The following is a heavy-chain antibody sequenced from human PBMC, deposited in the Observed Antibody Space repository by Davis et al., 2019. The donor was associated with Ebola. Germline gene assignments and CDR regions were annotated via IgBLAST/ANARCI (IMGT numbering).Heavy chain of an antibody. J-gene: IGHJ6*02. D-gene: IGHD6-19*01. CDR3: ARGGRAVAGTRGYYGMDV. CDR2: INPNSGGT. Sequence: ASVKVSCKASGYTFTGYYMHWVRQAPGQGLEWMGWINPNSGGTNYAQKFQGWVTMTRDTSISTAYMELSRLRSDDTAVYYCARGGRAVAGTRGYYGMDVWGQGTTVTVSS. V-gene: IGHV1-2*04. CDR1: GYTFTGYY.